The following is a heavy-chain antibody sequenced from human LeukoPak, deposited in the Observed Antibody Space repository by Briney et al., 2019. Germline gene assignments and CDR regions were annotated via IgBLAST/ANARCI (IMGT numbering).Heavy chain of an antibody. V-gene: IGHV3-30-3*01. CDR3: VGTIAYRGSEY. CDR2: ISYDGSNK. D-gene: IGHD1-7*01. J-gene: IGHJ4*02. CDR1: GFTFSSYA. Sequence: GGSLRLSCAASGFTFSSYAMHWVRQAPGKGLEWVAVISYDGSNKYYADSVKGRFTISRDNSKNTLYLQMNSLRAEDTAVYYCVGTIAYRGSEYWGQGALVTVSS.